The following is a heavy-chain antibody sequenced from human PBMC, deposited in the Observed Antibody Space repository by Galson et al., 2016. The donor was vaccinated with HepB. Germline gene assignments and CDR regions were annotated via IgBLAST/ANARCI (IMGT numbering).Heavy chain of an antibody. CDR2: IYYSGNS. CDR1: GVSISVDYY. V-gene: IGHV4-39*01. D-gene: IGHD4-23*01. Sequence: SETLSLTCNVSGVSISVDYYWTWIRQHPGKGLEWIATIYYSGNSYYNPSLKSRVAISVDTSKNQFSLGLTSVTAADTAVYFCARRVSDRWYESFEGYFDLWGRGNLVTVSS. J-gene: IGHJ2*01. CDR3: ARRVSDRWYESFEGYFDL.